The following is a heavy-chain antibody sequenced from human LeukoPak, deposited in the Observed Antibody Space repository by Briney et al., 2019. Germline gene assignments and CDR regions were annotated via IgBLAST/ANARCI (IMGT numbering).Heavy chain of an antibody. CDR2: ISGSGGST. D-gene: IGHD2-21*02. V-gene: IGHV3-23*01. J-gene: IGHJ4*02. CDR3: AKDLSLYCGSDCYRNEFYFDY. CDR1: GFTFSNYA. Sequence: GGSLRLSCTASGFTFSNYAMSWVRQAPGKGLEWVSAISGSGGSTYYADSVKGRFTISRDKSKNTLYLQMNSLRAEDTAVYYCAKDLSLYCGSDCYRNEFYFDYWGQGTLVTVSS.